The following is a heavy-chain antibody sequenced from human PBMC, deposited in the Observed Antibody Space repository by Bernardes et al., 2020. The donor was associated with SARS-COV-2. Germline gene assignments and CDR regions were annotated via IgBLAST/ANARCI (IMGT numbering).Heavy chain of an antibody. CDR3: ARRWVAAAVPIVPYNWFDP. Sequence: ASVKVSCKASGYTFTSYGISWVRQAPGQGLEWMGWISAYNGNTNYAQKLQGRVTMTTDTSTSTAYMELRSLRSDDTAVYYCARRWVAAAVPIVPYNWFDPWGQGTLVTVSS. D-gene: IGHD6-13*01. CDR2: ISAYNGNT. V-gene: IGHV1-18*04. J-gene: IGHJ5*02. CDR1: GYTFTSYG.